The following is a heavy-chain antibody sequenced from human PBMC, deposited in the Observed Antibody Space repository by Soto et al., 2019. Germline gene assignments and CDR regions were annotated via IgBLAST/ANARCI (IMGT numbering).Heavy chain of an antibody. CDR2: FSSTGST. V-gene: IGHV4-59*12. Sequence: SETLSLTCAVSGASITHYYWNWIRQSPGKGLEWIVSFSSTGSTYYNPSLKSRVTISIDRSKNQFSLKLSSVTAADTAVYYCARVPDYWGQGILVTVSS. CDR3: ARVPDY. CDR1: GASITHYY. J-gene: IGHJ4*02. D-gene: IGHD2-2*01.